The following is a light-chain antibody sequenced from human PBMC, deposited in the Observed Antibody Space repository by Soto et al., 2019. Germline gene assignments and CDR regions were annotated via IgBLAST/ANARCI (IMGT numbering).Light chain of an antibody. Sequence: QSVLTQPPSVPAAPGQKVTISCSGISSNIGNNYVSWYQQLPGTAPKLLIYDNNKRPSGIPDRFSGSKSGTSATLGITGLQTGDEADYYCGTWDSSLSAYVFGTGTKV. CDR3: GTWDSSLSAYV. CDR2: DNN. J-gene: IGLJ1*01. CDR1: SSNIGNNY. V-gene: IGLV1-51*01.